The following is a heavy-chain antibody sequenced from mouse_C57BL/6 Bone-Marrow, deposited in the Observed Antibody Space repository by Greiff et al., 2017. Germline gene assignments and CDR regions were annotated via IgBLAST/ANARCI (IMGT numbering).Heavy chain of an antibody. CDR3: TTCGYYYGLWYVDV. D-gene: IGHD1-1*01. J-gene: IGHJ1*03. CDR1: GFNIKDDY. V-gene: IGHV14-4*01. Sequence: VQLQQSGAELVRPGASVKLSCTASGFNIKDDYMHWVKQRPEQGLEWIGWIDPENGDTEYASKFQGKATITADTSSNTAYLQLSSLTSEDTAVYYCTTCGYYYGLWYVDVWGTGTTDTVSS. CDR2: IDPENGDT.